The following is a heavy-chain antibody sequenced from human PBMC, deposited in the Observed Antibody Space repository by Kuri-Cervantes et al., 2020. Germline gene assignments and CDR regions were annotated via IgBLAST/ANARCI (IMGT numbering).Heavy chain of an antibody. Sequence: ASVKVSCKASGYTFTGYYMHWVRQAPGQGLEWMGWINPNSGGTNYAQKFQGRVTMTRDTSISTAYMELSRLRSDDTAVYYCARVAIVVRYDILTGYYGYFDYWGQGTLVTVSS. CDR3: ARVAIVVRYDILTGYYGYFDY. CDR1: GYTFTGYY. J-gene: IGHJ4*02. CDR2: INPNSGGT. V-gene: IGHV1-2*02. D-gene: IGHD3-9*01.